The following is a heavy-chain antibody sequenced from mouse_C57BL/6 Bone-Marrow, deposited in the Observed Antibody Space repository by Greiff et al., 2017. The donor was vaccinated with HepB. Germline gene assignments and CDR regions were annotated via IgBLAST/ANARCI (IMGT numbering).Heavy chain of an antibody. D-gene: IGHD1-1*01. CDR2: INPNNGGT. J-gene: IGHJ2*01. V-gene: IGHV1-18*01. CDR3: ARYGSALFDY. Sequence: EVQLQQSGPELVKPGASVKIPCKASGYTFTDYNMDWVKQSHGKSLEWIGVINPNNGGTIYNQKFKGKATLTVDKSSSTAYMELRSLTSEDTAIYYCARYGSALFDYWGQGTTLTVSS. CDR1: GYTFTDYN.